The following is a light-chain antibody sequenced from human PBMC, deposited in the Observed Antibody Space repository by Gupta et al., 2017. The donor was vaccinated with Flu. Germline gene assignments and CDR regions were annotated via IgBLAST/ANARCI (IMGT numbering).Light chain of an antibody. CDR1: QEIFYSSTNKSY. V-gene: IGKV4-1*01. J-gene: IGKJ2*01. Sequence: SLGETATIDCKSSQEIFYSSTNKSYLAWYQQKPGQPPKVLLYWASIRQAGVPDRFIGGGSGTDFSLTISRLQAEDVAVYYCQQYFNRPHTFGQGTTLEIK. CDR2: WAS. CDR3: QQYFNRPHT.